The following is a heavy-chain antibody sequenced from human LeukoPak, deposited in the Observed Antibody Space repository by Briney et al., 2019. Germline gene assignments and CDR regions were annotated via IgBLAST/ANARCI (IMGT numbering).Heavy chain of an antibody. CDR3: ARGVTGRRDGYNFRWFDP. J-gene: IGHJ5*02. CDR1: GGSFSGYY. V-gene: IGHV4-34*01. Sequence: SETLSLTCAVYGGSFSGYYWSWIRQPPGKGLEWIGEINHSGSTNYNPSLKSRVTISVDTSKNQFSLKLSSVTAADTAVYYCARGVTGRRDGYNFRWFDPWGQGTLVTVSS. D-gene: IGHD5-24*01. CDR2: INHSGST.